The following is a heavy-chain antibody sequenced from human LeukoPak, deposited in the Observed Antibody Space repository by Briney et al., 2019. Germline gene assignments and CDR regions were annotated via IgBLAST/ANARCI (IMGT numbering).Heavy chain of an antibody. V-gene: IGHV4-34*01. CDR3: ARFGPPTYYYDSSGYYFDY. J-gene: IGHJ4*02. Sequence: SETLSLTCAVYGGSFSGYYWSWIRQPPGKGLEWIGEINHSGSTNYNPSLKSRVTISVDTSKNQFSLKLSSVTAADTAVYYCARFGPPTYYYDSSGYYFDYWGQGTLVTVSS. D-gene: IGHD3-22*01. CDR1: GGSFSGYY. CDR2: INHSGST.